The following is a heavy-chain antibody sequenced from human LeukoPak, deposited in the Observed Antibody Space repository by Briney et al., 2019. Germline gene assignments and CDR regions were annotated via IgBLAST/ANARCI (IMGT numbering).Heavy chain of an antibody. J-gene: IGHJ2*01. CDR3: TKDLGGHRGCYDR. Sequence: GRSLRLSYAASGFNFSSYGMHWVRQAPRKGLDWVAIISYDGSNKSYADSVQGRFTISRDNSRTTLYLQLNRLRSEDTAVLCSTKDLGGHRGCYDRCGPGTLVTVSS. CDR2: ISYDGSNK. CDR1: GFNFSSYG. D-gene: IGHD6-19*01. V-gene: IGHV3-30*18.